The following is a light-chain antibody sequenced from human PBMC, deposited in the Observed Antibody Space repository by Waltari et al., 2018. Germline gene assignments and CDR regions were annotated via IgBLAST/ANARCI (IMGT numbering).Light chain of an antibody. V-gene: IGLV3-21*03. CDR2: ADS. Sequence: SYVLTQPPSVSVAPGKTARITCGGNNIGSKSVHWYQQKPGQAPVLVVYADSHRPSGIPERFSGSNSGNTATLTISRVEAGDEADYYCQVWDTSSNLHVVFGGGAKLTVL. J-gene: IGLJ2*01. CDR1: NIGSKS. CDR3: QVWDTSSNLHVV.